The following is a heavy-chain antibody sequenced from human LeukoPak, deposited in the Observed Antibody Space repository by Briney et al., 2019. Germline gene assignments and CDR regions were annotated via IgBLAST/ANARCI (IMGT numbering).Heavy chain of an antibody. CDR1: GYTFTSYG. Sequence: GASVKVSCKASGYTFTSYGISRVRQAPGQGLEWMGWISAYNGNTNYAQKLQGRVTMTTDTSTSTAYMELRSLRSDDTAVYYCARDHWGRIAAADDFDYWGQGTLVTVSS. V-gene: IGHV1-18*01. J-gene: IGHJ4*02. CDR3: ARDHWGRIAAADDFDY. D-gene: IGHD6-13*01. CDR2: ISAYNGNT.